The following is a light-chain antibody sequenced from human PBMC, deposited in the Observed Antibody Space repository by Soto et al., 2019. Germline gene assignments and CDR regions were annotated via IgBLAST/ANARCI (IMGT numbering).Light chain of an antibody. Sequence: EIVLTQSPGTLSLSPGERATLSCRASQSVYNNYLAWYQQKPGQTPRLLVNGASNRATGIPYRFSGGGSGKDFTLTISSLEPEDFAVYYCQQYGLPPHSFGQGTRVEIK. CDR3: QQYGLPPHS. CDR2: GAS. V-gene: IGKV3-20*01. J-gene: IGKJ2*01. CDR1: QSVYNNY.